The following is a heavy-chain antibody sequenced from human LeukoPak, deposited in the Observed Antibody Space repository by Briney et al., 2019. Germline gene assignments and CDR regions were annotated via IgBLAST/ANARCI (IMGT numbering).Heavy chain of an antibody. CDR3: AKVYRYYDSCCQH. CDR2: ISGDGRST. CDR1: GFTVDNYA. D-gene: IGHD3-22*01. Sequence: PGGSLRLSCAASGFTVDNYAMHWVRQAPGKGLEWDSHISGDGRSTYFADSVQGRFTISRDNSKNSLYLQMNSLRTEDTALYYCAKVYRYYDSCCQHWGQRTLVTVAS. J-gene: IGHJ1*01. V-gene: IGHV3-43*02.